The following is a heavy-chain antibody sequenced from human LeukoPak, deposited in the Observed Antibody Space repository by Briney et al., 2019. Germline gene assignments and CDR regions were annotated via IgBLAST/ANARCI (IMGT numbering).Heavy chain of an antibody. Sequence: GGSLRLSCAASGFTFGSYAMSWVRQAPGKGLEWVSAISGSGGSTYYADSVKGRFTISRDNSKSTLYLQMNSLRGEDTAVYYCAKGELAVAGIVYWGQGTLVTVSS. CDR1: GFTFGSYA. CDR2: ISGSGGST. V-gene: IGHV3-23*01. J-gene: IGHJ4*02. CDR3: AKGELAVAGIVY. D-gene: IGHD6-19*01.